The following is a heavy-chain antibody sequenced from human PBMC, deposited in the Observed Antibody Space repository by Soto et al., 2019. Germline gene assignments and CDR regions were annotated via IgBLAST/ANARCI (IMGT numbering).Heavy chain of an antibody. CDR1: GGSISSSNW. J-gene: IGHJ6*02. CDR2: IYHSGST. CDR3: ARVSVVVPAAIDGWGYYYYGMDV. D-gene: IGHD2-2*02. V-gene: IGHV4-4*02. Sequence: TLSLTCAVSGGSISSSNWWSWVRQPPGKGLEWIGEIYHSGSTNYNPSLKSRVTISVDKSKNQFSLKLSSVTAADMAVYYCARVSVVVPAAIDGWGYYYYGMDVWGQGTTVTV.